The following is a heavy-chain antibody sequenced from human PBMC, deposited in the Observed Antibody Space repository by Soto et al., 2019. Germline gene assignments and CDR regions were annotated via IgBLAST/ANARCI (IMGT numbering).Heavy chain of an antibody. J-gene: IGHJ4*02. Sequence: QVQLVESGGGVVQPGRSLRLSCAGSGFTFSNYGMHWVRQAPGTGLEWVAVIWYDGTNKYYADSVKGRFTISRDNFKKTLYLQLDSLRAEDTAVYFCARDREAQTVTIPEGHWGQGTLVTVSS. D-gene: IGHD4-17*01. CDR3: ARDREAQTVTIPEGH. CDR2: IWYDGTNK. V-gene: IGHV3-33*01. CDR1: GFTFSNYG.